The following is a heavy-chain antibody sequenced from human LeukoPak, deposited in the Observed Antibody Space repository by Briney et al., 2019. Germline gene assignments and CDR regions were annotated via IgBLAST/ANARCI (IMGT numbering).Heavy chain of an antibody. Sequence: GGSLRLSCAASGFTVSNYAMHWVRQAPGKGLEYVSALNSDGISTYYADSVRGRFTISRDNSKNTLYLQMNSLRAEDTAVYYCAKSSGYFDWLSYFDYWGQGTLVTVSS. CDR1: GFTVSNYA. CDR3: AKSSGYFDWLSYFDY. CDR2: LNSDGIST. D-gene: IGHD3-9*01. J-gene: IGHJ4*02. V-gene: IGHV3-64*02.